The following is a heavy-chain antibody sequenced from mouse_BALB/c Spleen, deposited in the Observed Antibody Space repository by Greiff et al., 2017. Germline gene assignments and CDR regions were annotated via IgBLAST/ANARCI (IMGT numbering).Heavy chain of an antibody. CDR1: GFTFSSFG. V-gene: IGHV5-17*02. Sequence: EVQLVESGGGLVQPGGSRKLSCAASGFTFSSFGMHWVRQAPEKGLEWVAYISSGSSTIYYADTVKGRFTISRDNPKNTLFLQMTSLRSEDTAMYYCARFFYGNFDYWGQGTTLTVSS. CDR2: ISSGSSTI. CDR3: ARFFYGNFDY. J-gene: IGHJ2*01. D-gene: IGHD2-1*01.